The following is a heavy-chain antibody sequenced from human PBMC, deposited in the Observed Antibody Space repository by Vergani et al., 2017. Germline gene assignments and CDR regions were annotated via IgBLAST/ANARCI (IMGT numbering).Heavy chain of an antibody. D-gene: IGHD6-13*01. V-gene: IGHV3-23*01. Sequence: EVQLLESGGGLVQPGGSLRLSCAASGFTFSSYAMSWVRQAPGKGLEWVSAISGSGGSTYYADSVKGRFTISRDNSKNTLYLQMNSLRAEDTAVYYCAKDSLSVPRIAASSALSDYWGQGTLVTVSS. CDR2: ISGSGGST. CDR1: GFTFSSYA. CDR3: AKDSLSVPRIAASSALSDY. J-gene: IGHJ4*02.